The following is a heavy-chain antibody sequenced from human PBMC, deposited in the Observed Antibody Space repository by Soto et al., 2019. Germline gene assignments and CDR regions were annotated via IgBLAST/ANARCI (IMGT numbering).Heavy chain of an antibody. CDR1: GFTFSSYA. CDR3: AKKSSSGWYVFDHDY. D-gene: IGHD6-19*01. Sequence: GGSLRLSCAASGFTFSSYAMSWVRQAPGKGLEWVSAISGSGGSTYYADSVKGRFTISRDNSKNTLYLQMNSLRAEDTAVYYCAKKSSSGWYVFDHDYWGQGTLVTVSS. V-gene: IGHV3-23*01. J-gene: IGHJ4*02. CDR2: ISGSGGST.